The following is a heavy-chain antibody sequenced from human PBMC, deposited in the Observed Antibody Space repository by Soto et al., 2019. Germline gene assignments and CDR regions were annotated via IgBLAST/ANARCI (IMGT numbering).Heavy chain of an antibody. J-gene: IGHJ4*02. Sequence: GGSLRLSCAASGFTFSSYWMSWVRQAPGKGLEWVANIKQDGSEKYYVDSVKGRFTISRDNAKNSLYLQMNSLRAEDTAVYYCARVGYSGYAPRSGFDYWGQGTLVTVSS. CDR2: IKQDGSEK. CDR3: ARVGYSGYAPRSGFDY. CDR1: GFTFSSYW. V-gene: IGHV3-7*01. D-gene: IGHD5-12*01.